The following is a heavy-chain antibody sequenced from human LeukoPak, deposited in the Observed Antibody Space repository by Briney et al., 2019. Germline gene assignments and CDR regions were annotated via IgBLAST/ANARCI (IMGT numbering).Heavy chain of an antibody. D-gene: IGHD3-9*01. CDR2: INPNSGGT. CDR1: GYTFTGYY. J-gene: IGHJ4*02. CDR3: ARRLRYFDWLYDDY. Sequence: GASVKVSCKASGYTFTGYYMHWVRQAPGQGLEWMGRINPNSGGTNYAQKFQGRVTMTRDTSISTAYMELSRLRSDDTAVYYCARRLRYFDWLYDDYWGQGTLVTVSS. V-gene: IGHV1-2*06.